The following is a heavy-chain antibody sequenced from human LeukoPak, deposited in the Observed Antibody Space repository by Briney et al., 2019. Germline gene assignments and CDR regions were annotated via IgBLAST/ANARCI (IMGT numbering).Heavy chain of an antibody. CDR1: GGSISSHY. CDR2: IYYSGST. D-gene: IGHD2-2*01. V-gene: IGHV4-59*11. Sequence: SETLSLTCTVSGGSISSHYWSWIRQPPGKGLEWIGYIYYSGSTNYNPSLKSRVTISVDTSKNQFSLKLSSVTAADTAVYYCARTRVPAAPFDYWGQGTLVTVSS. CDR3: ARTRVPAAPFDY. J-gene: IGHJ4*02.